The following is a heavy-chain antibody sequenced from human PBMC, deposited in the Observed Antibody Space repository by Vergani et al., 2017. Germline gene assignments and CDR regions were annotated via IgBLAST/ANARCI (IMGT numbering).Heavy chain of an antibody. Sequence: QVQLQESGPGLVKPPETLSLTWAVLGFPTDNAYYWDGFGQPPGKGRDWIGSIYRTGRTHFNPSLKSRVTISLDTSNNHFSLRLNSLTAADTAVYYCARRSGIVYDIFSGTQYVFDFWGQGTLVTVSS. D-gene: IGHD3-9*01. CDR3: ARRSGIVYDIFSGTQYVFDF. V-gene: IGHV4-38-2*01. CDR2: IYRTGRT. J-gene: IGHJ4*02. CDR1: GFPTDNAYY.